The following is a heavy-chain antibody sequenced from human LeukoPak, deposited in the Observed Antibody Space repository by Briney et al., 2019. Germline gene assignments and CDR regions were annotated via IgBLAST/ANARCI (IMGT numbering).Heavy chain of an antibody. CDR2: IYSGGST. V-gene: IGHV3-53*01. Sequence: SGGSLRLSCAASGFTVSSNYMSWVRQAPGKGLEWVSVIYSGGSTYYADSVKGRFTISRDNSKNTLYLQMNSLRAEDTAVYYCARTDYDFGSYYFDYWGQGTLVTVSS. CDR1: GFTVSSNY. D-gene: IGHD3-3*01. J-gene: IGHJ4*02. CDR3: ARTDYDFGSYYFDY.